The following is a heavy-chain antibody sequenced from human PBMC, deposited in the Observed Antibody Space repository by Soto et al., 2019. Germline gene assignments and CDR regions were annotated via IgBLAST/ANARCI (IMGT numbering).Heavy chain of an antibody. CDR3: TSPEWELLRWGSGGPYAFDI. CDR1: GFTFSNAW. CDR2: IKSKTDGGTT. J-gene: IGHJ3*02. Sequence: GGSLRLSCAASGFTFSNAWMNWVRQAPGKGLEWVGRIKSKTDGGTTDYAAPVKGRFTISRDDSKNTLYLQMNSLKTEDTAVYYCTSPEWELLRWGSGGPYAFDIWGQGTMVTVSS. D-gene: IGHD1-26*01. V-gene: IGHV3-15*07.